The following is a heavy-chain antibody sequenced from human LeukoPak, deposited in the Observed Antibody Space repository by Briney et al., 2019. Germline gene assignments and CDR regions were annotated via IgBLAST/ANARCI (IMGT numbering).Heavy chain of an antibody. CDR2: IYATGST. CDR3: ARHGSVRSPLGP. D-gene: IGHD3-10*01. Sequence: SETLSLTCTVSGGSISRYYWSWIRQPPGKGLEWIGYIYATGSTNYNPSLKSRVTISVDTSKNQFSLNLRSVTAADTAVYYCARHGSVRSPLGPWGQGTLVTVSS. J-gene: IGHJ5*02. V-gene: IGHV4-4*09. CDR1: GGSISRYY.